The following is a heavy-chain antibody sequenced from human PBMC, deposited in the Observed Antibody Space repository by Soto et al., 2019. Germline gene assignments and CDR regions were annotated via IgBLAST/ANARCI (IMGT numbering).Heavy chain of an antibody. J-gene: IGHJ5*02. CDR2: MNPNSGNT. CDR1: GYTFTSYD. CDR3: ARYSGRYSDNWFDP. V-gene: IGHV1-8*01. D-gene: IGHD1-26*01. Sequence: ASVNVSFKASGYTFTSYDINWVRQATGQGLEWMGWMNPNSGNTDYAQKFQGRVTMTRNTSISTAYMELSSLRSEDTAVYYCARYSGRYSDNWFDPWGQGTLVTVSS.